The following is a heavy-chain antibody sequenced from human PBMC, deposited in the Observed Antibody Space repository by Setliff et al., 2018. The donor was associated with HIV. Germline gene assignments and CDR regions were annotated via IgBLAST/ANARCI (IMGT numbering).Heavy chain of an antibody. J-gene: IGHJ6*03. D-gene: IGHD1-26*01. Sequence: PSETLSLTCAVFGGSLNSAYYWGWIRQSPGRGLQWIGSLFYRGATYYNPSFKSRVNMSLDASRNQFFLNLTSLNAADTAVYYCARMKEEPGYYYYIDVWGKGTTVTVS. CDR1: GGSLNSAYY. CDR3: ARMKEEPGYYYYIDV. CDR2: LFYRGAT. V-gene: IGHV4-38-2*01.